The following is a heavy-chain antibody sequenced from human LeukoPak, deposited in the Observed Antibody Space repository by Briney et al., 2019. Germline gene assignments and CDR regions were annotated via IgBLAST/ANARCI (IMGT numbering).Heavy chain of an antibody. J-gene: IGHJ5*02. D-gene: IGHD1-1*01. CDR2: ISRASESI. CDR1: GFTVSRNY. V-gene: IGHV3-21*01. Sequence: GGSLRLSCAASGFTVSRNYMSWVRQAPGKGLEWVSIISRASESIFYADSVKGRFTISRDNAKNSLYLQMNGLRAEDTAVYYCARGATDVTRWFDPWGQGTRVTVSS. CDR3: ARGATDVTRWFDP.